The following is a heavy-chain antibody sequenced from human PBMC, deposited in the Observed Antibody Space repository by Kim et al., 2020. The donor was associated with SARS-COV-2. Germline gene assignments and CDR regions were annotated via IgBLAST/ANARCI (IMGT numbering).Heavy chain of an antibody. V-gene: IGHV4-59*01. J-gene: IGHJ4*02. Sequence: TPSLRGRVTLSVDTSKNRCSLRLSSVAAADTAVYYCARAAAGRWLDYWGQGTLVTVSS. D-gene: IGHD6-13*01. CDR3: ARAAAGRWLDY.